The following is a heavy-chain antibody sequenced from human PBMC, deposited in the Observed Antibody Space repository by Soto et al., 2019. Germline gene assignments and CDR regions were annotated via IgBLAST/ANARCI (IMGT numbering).Heavy chain of an antibody. D-gene: IGHD2-2*01. J-gene: IGHJ5*02. Sequence: QVQLVQSGAEIKKPGASVKVSCKASGFSLSSEGINWVRQAHGQGLEWVGWISPYNDNTNYAQNLQDRVTLTTDIYTSTAYMELRSLRSDDPAVYYCTRSEVPAAIGGWFDTWGQGTLVTVSS. CDR3: TRSEVPAAIGGWFDT. V-gene: IGHV1-18*01. CDR2: ISPYNDNT. CDR1: GFSLSSEG.